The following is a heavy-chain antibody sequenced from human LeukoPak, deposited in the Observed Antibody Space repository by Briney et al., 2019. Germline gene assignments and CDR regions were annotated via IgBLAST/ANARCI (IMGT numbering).Heavy chain of an antibody. V-gene: IGHV4-59*01. Sequence: PSETLSLTCTVSGGSISSYYWSWIRQPPGKGLEWIGYIYYSGSTNYNPSLKSRVTISVDTSKNQFSLKLSSVTAADTAVYYCARAGGLGYCSSTTCSEDYWGQGTLVTVSS. CDR2: IYYSGST. D-gene: IGHD2-2*01. CDR1: GGSISSYY. CDR3: ARAGGLGYCSSTTCSEDY. J-gene: IGHJ4*02.